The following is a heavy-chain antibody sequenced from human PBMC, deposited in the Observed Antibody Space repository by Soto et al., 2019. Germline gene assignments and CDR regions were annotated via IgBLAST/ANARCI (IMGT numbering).Heavy chain of an antibody. CDR3: TTLGTYYIWGSYPFDY. V-gene: IGHV3-15*01. J-gene: IGHJ4*02. CDR1: GFTFSNTW. D-gene: IGHD3-16*02. Sequence: GGSLRLSCAASGFTFSNTWMSWVRQAPGKGLEWVGRIKSKTDGGTTDYAAPVKGRFTITRDDSKNTLYLQMNSLKTEDTAVYYCTTLGTYYIWGSYPFDYWGQGTLVTVSS. CDR2: IKSKTDGGTT.